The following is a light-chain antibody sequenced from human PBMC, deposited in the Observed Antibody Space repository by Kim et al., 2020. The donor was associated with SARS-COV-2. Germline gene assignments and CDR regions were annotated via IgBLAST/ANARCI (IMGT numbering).Light chain of an antibody. CDR3: QQYYSTPYT. V-gene: IGKV4-1*01. Sequence: DIVMTQSPDSLAVSLGERATINCKSSQSVLYSSNNKNYLAWYQQKPGQPPKLLIYWASTRECGVPDRFSGSGSGTDFTLTISSLQAEDVAVYYCQQYYSTPYTFGQGTKLEI. J-gene: IGKJ2*01. CDR2: WAS. CDR1: QSVLYSSNNKNY.